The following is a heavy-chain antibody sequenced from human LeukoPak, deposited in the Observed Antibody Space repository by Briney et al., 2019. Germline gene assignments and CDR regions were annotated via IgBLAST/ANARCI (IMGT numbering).Heavy chain of an antibody. D-gene: IGHD3-16*01. CDR3: ARETSQKGAHYMDV. J-gene: IGHJ6*03. CDR2: IYYSGST. Sequence: PSETLSLTCTVSGGSISSSSYYWGWIRQPPGKGLEWIGSIYYSGSTYYNPSLKSRVTISVDTSKNQFSLKLTSVTAADTAVYYCARETSQKGAHYMDVWGKGTTVTISS. CDR1: GGSISSSSYY. V-gene: IGHV4-39*07.